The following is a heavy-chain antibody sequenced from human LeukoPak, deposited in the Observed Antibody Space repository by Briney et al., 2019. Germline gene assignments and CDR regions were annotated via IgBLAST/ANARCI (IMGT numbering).Heavy chain of an antibody. CDR2: IKKTGSET. CDR1: GFTFNHFW. D-gene: IGHD2-15*01. V-gene: IGHV3-7*01. Sequence: GGSLRLSCAASGFTFNHFWMSWIRQAPGKGLEWVAYIKKTGSETYYVDSVKGRFTITRDNTRNSLFLQMYSLRAEDTAVYFCAREDGYCSGGNCYLYFDSWGQGTLVTVSA. CDR3: AREDGYCSGGNCYLYFDS. J-gene: IGHJ4*02.